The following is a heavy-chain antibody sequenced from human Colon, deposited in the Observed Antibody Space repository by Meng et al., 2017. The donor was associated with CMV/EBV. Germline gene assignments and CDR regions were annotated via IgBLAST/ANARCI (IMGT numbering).Heavy chain of an antibody. CDR2: LNPNSGDT. J-gene: IGHJ4*02. D-gene: IGHD3-10*01. Sequence: QLLQLGAEVKKPGSSVKVSCKTSGYTFTGYFMFGGRQAPGQGLEGMGSLNPNSGDTNSAQKFHGRLTMTRDTSIHTAYMELGSLRSDDTAVYYCATISGGDFDFWGQGTLVTVSS. V-gene: IGHV1-2*02. CDR1: GYTFTGYF. CDR3: ATISGGDFDF.